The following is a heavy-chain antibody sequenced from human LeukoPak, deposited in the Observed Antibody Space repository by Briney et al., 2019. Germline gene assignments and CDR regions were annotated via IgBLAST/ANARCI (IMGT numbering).Heavy chain of an antibody. V-gene: IGHV4-4*07. CDR2: LYISGST. CDR1: GASISSYY. J-gene: IGHJ4*02. Sequence: SETLSLTCTVSGASISSYYYNWIRQAAGGGLEWIGRLYISGSTDYNPSLKSRVTISVDTSNNQFSLKLNSVTAADTAVYFCARDLSGSLYFDYWGQGVLVTVSS. D-gene: IGHD3-10*01. CDR3: ARDLSGSLYFDY.